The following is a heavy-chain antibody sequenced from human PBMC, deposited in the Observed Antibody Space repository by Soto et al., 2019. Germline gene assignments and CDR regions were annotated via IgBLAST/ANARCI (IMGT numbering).Heavy chain of an antibody. CDR3: AGGPHYYDGFFDY. CDR1: GGTFSSYA. D-gene: IGHD3-22*01. V-gene: IGHV1-69*13. Sequence: GASVKVSCKASGGTFSSYAISWVRQAPGQGLEWMGGIIPIFGTANYAQKFQGRVTITADESTSTAYMELSSLRSEDTAVYYCAGGPHYYDGFFDYWGQGTLVTVSS. J-gene: IGHJ4*02. CDR2: IIPIFGTA.